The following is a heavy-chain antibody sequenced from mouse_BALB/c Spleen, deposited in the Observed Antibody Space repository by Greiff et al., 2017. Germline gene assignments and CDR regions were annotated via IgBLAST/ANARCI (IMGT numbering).Heavy chain of an antibody. CDR3: ARGFYYGYDGWFAY. CDR2: INPYNDGT. Sequence: EVQLQQSGPELVKPGASVKMSCKASGYTFTSYVMHWVKQKPGQGLEWIGYINPYNDGTKYNEKFKGKATLTSDKSSSTAYMELSSLTSEDSAVYYCARGFYYGYDGWFAYWGQGTLVTVSA. CDR1: GYTFTSYV. V-gene: IGHV1-14*01. D-gene: IGHD2-2*01. J-gene: IGHJ3*01.